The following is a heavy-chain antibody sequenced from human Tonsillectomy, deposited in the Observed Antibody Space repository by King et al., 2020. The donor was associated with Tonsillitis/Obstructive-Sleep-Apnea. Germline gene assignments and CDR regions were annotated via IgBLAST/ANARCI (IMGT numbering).Heavy chain of an antibody. V-gene: IGHV1-24*01. CDR2: FDPEDGET. CDR3: AIAAVYKSIYYMDV. J-gene: IGHJ6*03. Sequence: QLVQSGAEVKKPGASVKVSCKVSGYTLTELSMHWVRQAPGKGLEWMGGFDPEDGETIYAQKFQGRVTVTEDTSTDTAYMELSSLRFEDTAVYYCAIAAVYKSIYYMDVWGKGTTVTVSS. CDR1: GYTLTELS. D-gene: IGHD6-13*01.